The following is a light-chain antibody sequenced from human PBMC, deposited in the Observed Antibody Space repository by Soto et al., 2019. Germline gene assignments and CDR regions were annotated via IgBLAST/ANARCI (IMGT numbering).Light chain of an antibody. CDR3: QHSSLYSPWT. Sequence: DIHMTQSPSSLSVSVGDRVTITCRTSQNINAWLAWYQHRPGQAPKLLIYDASTVQSGVPSRFSGSGSGTEFTLTISSLQPDDSATYYCQHSSLYSPWTFGQGTKVEIK. CDR2: DAS. V-gene: IGKV1-5*01. J-gene: IGKJ1*01. CDR1: QNINAW.